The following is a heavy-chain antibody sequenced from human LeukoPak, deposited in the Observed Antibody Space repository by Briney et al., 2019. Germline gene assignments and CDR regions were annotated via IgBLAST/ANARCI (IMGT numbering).Heavy chain of an antibody. CDR2: IWYDGSNK. CDR3: AKVLEQLVPDY. Sequence: GGSLRLSCAASGFTFSSYGMHWVRQAPGKGLEWVAVIWYDGSNKYYADSVKGRFTISRDNAKNSLYLQMNSLRAEDTAVYYCAKVLEQLVPDYWGQGTLVTVSS. V-gene: IGHV3-33*03. J-gene: IGHJ4*02. CDR1: GFTFSSYG. D-gene: IGHD6-6*01.